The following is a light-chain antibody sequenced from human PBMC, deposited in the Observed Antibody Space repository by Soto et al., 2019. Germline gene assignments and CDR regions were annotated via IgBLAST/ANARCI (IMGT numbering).Light chain of an antibody. J-gene: IGLJ1*01. CDR1: SSNIGSNT. V-gene: IGLV1-44*01. CDR2: NNN. CDR3: SAWDDGLNGLV. Sequence: QSVLTQPPSASGTPGQRVTISCSGSSSNIGSNTVNWYKQLPGTAPKLLIYNNNQRPSGVPDRCSGSKSGTSASLAISGLQSEDEADYYCSAWDDGLNGLVFGNGTKLTVL.